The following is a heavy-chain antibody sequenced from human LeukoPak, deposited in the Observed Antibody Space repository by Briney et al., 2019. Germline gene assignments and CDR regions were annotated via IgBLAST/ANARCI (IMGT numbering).Heavy chain of an antibody. CDR3: ARTDYYYYYMDV. V-gene: IGHV1-69*13. CDR1: GGTFSSYA. Sequence: SVKVSCKASGGTFSSYAISWVRQAPGQGLEWMGGIIPIFGTANYAQKFQGRVTITADESTSTAYMELSSLRSEDTAVYYCARTDYYYYYMDVWGKGTTVTVSS. J-gene: IGHJ6*03. CDR2: IIPIFGTA.